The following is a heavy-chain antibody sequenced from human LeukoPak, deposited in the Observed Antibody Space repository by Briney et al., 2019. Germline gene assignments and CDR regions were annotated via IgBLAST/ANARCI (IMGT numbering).Heavy chain of an antibody. D-gene: IGHD3-10*01. CDR2: ISRSGNTI. V-gene: IGHV3-48*03. Sequence: QPGGSLGLSCAISGFTFSGCELTWVRQAPGKGLEWISYISRSGNTIYYADSVKGRFTTSRDNAKNSLYLQMNSLRVEDTAVYYCARVATMVRVPLDALDIWGQGTMVSVSS. J-gene: IGHJ3*02. CDR1: GFTFSGCE. CDR3: ARVATMVRVPLDALDI.